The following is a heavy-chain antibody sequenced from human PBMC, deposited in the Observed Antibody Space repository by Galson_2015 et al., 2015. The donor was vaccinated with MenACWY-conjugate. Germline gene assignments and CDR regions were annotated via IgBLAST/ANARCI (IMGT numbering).Heavy chain of an antibody. D-gene: IGHD2-21*01. CDR1: GDSVSSNNAA. CDR3: ARWGPSHTAYRPSTDQINDAFDV. Sequence: CAISGDSVSSNNAAWTWIRQSPSRGLEWLGRTYYRSKWYNDYAFSLKSRITVNPDTSKNQFSLQLNSVTPEDTAVYYWARWGPSHTAYRPSTDQINDAFDVWGQGTMVTVSS. J-gene: IGHJ3*01. V-gene: IGHV6-1*01. CDR2: TYYRSKWYN.